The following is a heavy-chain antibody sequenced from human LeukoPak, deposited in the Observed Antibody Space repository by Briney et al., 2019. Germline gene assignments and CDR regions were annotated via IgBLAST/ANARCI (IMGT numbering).Heavy chain of an antibody. J-gene: IGHJ6*04. CDR2: IYHSGST. CDR1: GGSISSGGYS. Sequence: SETLSLTCAVSGGSISSGGYSWSWIRQPPGKGLEWIGYIYHSGSTYYNPSLKSRVTISVDRSKNQFSLKLSSVTAADTAVYCCARRCSGGSCYYYYGMDVWGKGTTVTVSS. D-gene: IGHD2-15*01. V-gene: IGHV4-30-2*01. CDR3: ARRCSGGSCYYYYGMDV.